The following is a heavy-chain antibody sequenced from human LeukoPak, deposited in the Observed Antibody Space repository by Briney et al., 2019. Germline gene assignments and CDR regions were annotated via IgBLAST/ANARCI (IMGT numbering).Heavy chain of an antibody. CDR1: GFTFSSYW. CDR2: VSNSGDYI. D-gene: IGHD2-8*01. CDR3: ARALIGYYFDY. J-gene: IGHJ4*02. V-gene: IGHV3-21*06. Sequence: GGSLRLSCAASGFTFSSYWMSWVRQAPGKGLEWVSSVSNSGDYIHYADSVKGRFTISRDNSKNSLYLQMNSLRAEDTAVYYRARALIGYYFDYWGQGTLVTVSS.